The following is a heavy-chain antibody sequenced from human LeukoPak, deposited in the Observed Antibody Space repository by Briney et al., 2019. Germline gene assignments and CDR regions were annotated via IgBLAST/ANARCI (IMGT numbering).Heavy chain of an antibody. D-gene: IGHD3-10*01. CDR2: INPSGGST. V-gene: IGHV1-46*01. J-gene: IGHJ4*02. CDR3: ARDITGDNYSSYGFDY. CDR1: GYTFTSYY. Sequence: GASVKVSCKASGYTFTSYYMHWVRQAPGQGLEWMGIINPSGGSTSYAQKFQGRVTMTRDTSTSTVYMELSSLRSEDTAVYYCARDITGDNYSSYGFDYWGQGTLVTVSS.